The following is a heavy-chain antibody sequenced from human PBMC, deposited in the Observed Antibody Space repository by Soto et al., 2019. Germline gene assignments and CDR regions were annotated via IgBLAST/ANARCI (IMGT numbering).Heavy chain of an antibody. CDR2: IVVGSGNT. D-gene: IGHD2-2*01. J-gene: IGHJ3*02. Sequence: ASVKVSCKASGFTFTSSAMQWVRQARGQRLEWIGWIVVGSGNTNYAQKFQERVTITRDMSTSTAYMELSSLRSEDTAVYYFAAARYCSSTSCYGYAFDIWGQGTMVTVSS. CDR1: GFTFTSSA. CDR3: AAARYCSSTSCYGYAFDI. V-gene: IGHV1-58*02.